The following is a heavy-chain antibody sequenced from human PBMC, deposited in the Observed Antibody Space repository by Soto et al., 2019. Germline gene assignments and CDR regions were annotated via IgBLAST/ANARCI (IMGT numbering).Heavy chain of an antibody. CDR2: IYCSGST. CDR1: AGSISSGAYY. J-gene: IGHJ3*02. D-gene: IGHD3-16*02. CDR3: AGVMYDYCWGSYRVYAVDS. Sequence: SETLSLTCSGSAGSISSGAYYWSWIRQHPGKGLEWIGYIYCSGSTYYNPSLKSRLTISLETSKNQFSLKLSSVTAADTAVYYCAGVMYDYCWGSYRVYAVDSWGQGRVVT. V-gene: IGHV4-31*03.